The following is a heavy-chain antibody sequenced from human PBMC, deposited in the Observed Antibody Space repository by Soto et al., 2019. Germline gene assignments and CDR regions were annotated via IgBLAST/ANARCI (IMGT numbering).Heavy chain of an antibody. V-gene: IGHV3-23*01. Sequence: EVQVLESGGGLVQPGGSLGLTCAASGFTFSSYGISWIRLSPGKGLEWVSVISGGGDTTYYTPSVKGRFTIYRDDFRNTLYLQMNSLRTEDTAIYYCANVRYFVVLPAGILDYWGPGTLVTVSS. CDR1: GFTFSSYG. D-gene: IGHD2-8*01. CDR2: ISGGGDTT. J-gene: IGHJ4*02. CDR3: ANVRYFVVLPAGILDY.